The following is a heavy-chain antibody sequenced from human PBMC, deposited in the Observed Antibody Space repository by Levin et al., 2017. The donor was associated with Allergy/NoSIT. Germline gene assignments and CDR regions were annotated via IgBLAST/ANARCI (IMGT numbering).Heavy chain of an antibody. CDR1: GGSISSDNW. CDR3: AKHSAAYAYGFDI. Sequence: SETLSLTCVVSGGSISSDNWWSWVRQPPGKGLEWLGEIYHGGGTNFNPSLKSRVTILVDKSKNQLSLKVSSVTAADTAVYYCAKHSAAYAYGFDIWGQGTMVTVSS. CDR2: IYHGGGT. J-gene: IGHJ3*02. D-gene: IGHD1-26*01. V-gene: IGHV4-4*02.